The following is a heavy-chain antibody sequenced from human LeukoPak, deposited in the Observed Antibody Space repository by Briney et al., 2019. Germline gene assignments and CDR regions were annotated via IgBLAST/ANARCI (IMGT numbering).Heavy chain of an antibody. CDR3: ARTLLWFGEFPGFDY. CDR1: GFTVSSNY. V-gene: IGHV3-53*04. Sequence: GGSLRLSCAASGFTVSSNYMRWVRQAPGKGLEWVSVIYSGGSTYYADSVKGRFTISRHNSKNTLYLQMNSLRAEDTAVYYCARTLLWFGEFPGFDYWGQGTLVTVSS. D-gene: IGHD3-10*01. J-gene: IGHJ4*02. CDR2: IYSGGST.